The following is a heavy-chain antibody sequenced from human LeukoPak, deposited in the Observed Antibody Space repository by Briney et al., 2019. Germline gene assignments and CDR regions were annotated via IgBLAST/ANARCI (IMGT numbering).Heavy chain of an antibody. Sequence: GGSLRLSCAASGFTFSSYEMNWVRQAPGKGLEWVSYISSSGSTIYYADSVKGRFTISRDNAKNSLYLQMNSLRAEDTALYYCAKDMAPGIAAARNAFDIWGQGTMVTVSS. D-gene: IGHD6-13*01. CDR3: AKDMAPGIAAARNAFDI. CDR1: GFTFSSYE. V-gene: IGHV3-48*03. J-gene: IGHJ3*02. CDR2: ISSSGSTI.